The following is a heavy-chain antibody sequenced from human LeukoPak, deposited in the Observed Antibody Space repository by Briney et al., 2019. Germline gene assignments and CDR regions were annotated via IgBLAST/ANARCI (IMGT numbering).Heavy chain of an antibody. CDR3: AADGATYCDGDCFDL. D-gene: IGHD2-21*02. CDR1: GYTFTSYG. J-gene: IGHJ4*02. V-gene: IGHV1-18*01. Sequence: AASVKVSCKASGYTFTSYGISWVRQAPGQGLERMGWISAYNGNTNYAQKLQGSVTMTTDTSTSTAYMEMSSLRSEDTAMYYCAADGATYCDGDCFDLWGQGTLVTVSS. CDR2: ISAYNGNT.